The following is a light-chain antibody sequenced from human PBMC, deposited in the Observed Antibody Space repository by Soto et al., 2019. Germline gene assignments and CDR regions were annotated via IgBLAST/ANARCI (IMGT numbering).Light chain of an antibody. CDR1: QGISTW. CDR2: GAS. CDR3: QQYNRYPRT. Sequence: DIQMTQFPSSVSASVGDRVNITCRASQGISTWLAWYQQKPERAPKSLIYGASRLQSGVPPRFSGSGSETDFTLTISSLQPEDFATYYCQQYNRYPRTFGQGTKVEIK. V-gene: IGKV1D-16*01. J-gene: IGKJ1*01.